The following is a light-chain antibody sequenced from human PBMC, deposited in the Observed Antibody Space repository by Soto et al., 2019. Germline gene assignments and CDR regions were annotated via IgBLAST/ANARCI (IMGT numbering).Light chain of an antibody. CDR1: QSISTS. CDR3: QQSYNTPFT. J-gene: IGKJ3*01. Sequence: DIQMTQSPSSLSASIGDRVTITCRASQSISTSLNWYQQKLGKAPKLLIYAASSLQSGVPSRFSGSGSGTDFTLTISSLQPEDFATDYCQQSYNTPFTFVPGTKVDIK. CDR2: AAS. V-gene: IGKV1-39*01.